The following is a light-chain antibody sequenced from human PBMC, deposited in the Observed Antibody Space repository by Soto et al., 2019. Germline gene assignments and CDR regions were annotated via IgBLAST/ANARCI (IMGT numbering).Light chain of an antibody. V-gene: IGLV2-14*01. CDR3: SSYTSSSTLV. CDR1: SSDVGGYNY. Sequence: QSVLTQPASVSLSPGQSITISCTGTSSDVGGYNYVSWYQQHPGKAPKLMIYEVSNRPSGVSNRFSGSKSGNTASLTISGLQAEDEADYYCSSYTSSSTLVFGTGTKVTVL. J-gene: IGLJ1*01. CDR2: EVS.